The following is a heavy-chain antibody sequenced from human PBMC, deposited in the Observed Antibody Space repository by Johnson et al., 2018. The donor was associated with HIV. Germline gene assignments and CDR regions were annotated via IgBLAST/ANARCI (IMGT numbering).Heavy chain of an antibody. V-gene: IGHV3-30*03. D-gene: IGHD6-13*01. Sequence: QVQLVESGGGLVKPGGSLRLSCAASGFTFSDYYMSWIRQAPGKGLEWVAVISYDGSNKYYADSVKGRFTISRDNSKNTLYLQMNSLRAEETDVYYCARDERSIAGAGTRGDAFDIWGQGTMVTVSS. CDR3: ARDERSIAGAGTRGDAFDI. J-gene: IGHJ3*02. CDR1: GFTFSDYY. CDR2: ISYDGSNK.